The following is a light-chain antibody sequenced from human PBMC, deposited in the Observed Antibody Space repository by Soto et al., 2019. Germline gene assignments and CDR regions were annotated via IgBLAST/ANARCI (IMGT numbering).Light chain of an antibody. Sequence: EIVLTQSPGTLSLSPGERATLSCRASQSVSSRYLAWYQQKPGQAPRLLIYGASSRATGVPARFSGSGSGTDFSLTSSSLEPEDFSAYYCQQYGCSPPYTFGQGTKLEIK. J-gene: IGKJ2*01. CDR1: QSVSSRY. CDR2: GAS. V-gene: IGKV3-20*01. CDR3: QQYGCSPPYT.